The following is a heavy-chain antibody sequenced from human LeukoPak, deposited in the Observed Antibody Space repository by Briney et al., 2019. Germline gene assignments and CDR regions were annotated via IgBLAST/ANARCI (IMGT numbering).Heavy chain of an antibody. CDR1: GGSFSGYY. Sequence: SETLSLTCAVYGGSFSGYYWSWIRQPPGKGLEWIGEINHSGSTNYNPSLKSRVTISVDTSKNQFSLKLSSVTAADTAVYYCARGEGAVDCWGQGTLVTVSS. D-gene: IGHD1-26*01. J-gene: IGHJ4*02. CDR3: ARGEGAVDC. CDR2: INHSGST. V-gene: IGHV4-34*01.